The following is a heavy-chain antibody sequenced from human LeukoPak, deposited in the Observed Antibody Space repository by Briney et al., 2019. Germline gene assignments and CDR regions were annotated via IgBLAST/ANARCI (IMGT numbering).Heavy chain of an antibody. CDR2: ISYDGSNK. Sequence: PGGSLRLSRAASGFTFSSYGMHWVRQAPGKGLEWVAVISYDGSNKYYADSVKGRFTISRDNSKNTLYLQMNSLRAEDTAVYYCACMISGWNFDYWGQGTLVTVSS. J-gene: IGHJ4*02. V-gene: IGHV3-30*03. CDR3: ACMISGWNFDY. D-gene: IGHD6-19*01. CDR1: GFTFSSYG.